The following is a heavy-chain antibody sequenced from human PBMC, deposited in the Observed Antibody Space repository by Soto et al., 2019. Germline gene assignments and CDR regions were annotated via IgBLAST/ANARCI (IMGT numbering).Heavy chain of an antibody. Sequence: GASAEVASESCGYTFCIYVMHGVRLAPGQGLEWMGIINPSGGSTRYAQKFQGRVTVTRDTSTSTVYMELSSLGSEDTAVYYCARGDCSGGNCPSGYYMDVWGKGTTVTVSS. CDR3: ARGDCSGGNCPSGYYMDV. CDR1: GYTFCIYV. D-gene: IGHD2-15*01. J-gene: IGHJ6*03. V-gene: IGHV1-46*03. CDR2: INPSGGST.